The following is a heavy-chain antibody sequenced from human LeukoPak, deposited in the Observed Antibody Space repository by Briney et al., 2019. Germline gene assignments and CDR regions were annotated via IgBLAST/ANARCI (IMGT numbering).Heavy chain of an antibody. D-gene: IGHD5-24*01. CDR3: ARGRDGLNYGPFDY. J-gene: IGHJ4*02. CDR1: GDSISTYY. CDR2: VDYSGST. Sequence: SETLSLTCTVSGDSISTYYWSWIRQPPGKGLEWIGYVDYSGSTDYNPSLKSRVTISVDTSKNQFSLNLSSVTAADTAVYYCARGRDGLNYGPFDYWGQGTLVTVSS. V-gene: IGHV4-59*01.